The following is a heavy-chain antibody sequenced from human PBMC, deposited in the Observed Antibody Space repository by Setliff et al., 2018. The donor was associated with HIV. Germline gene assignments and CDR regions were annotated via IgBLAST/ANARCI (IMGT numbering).Heavy chain of an antibody. CDR1: GGSISSSSYY. J-gene: IGHJ6*03. Sequence: LSLTCTVSGGSISSSSYYWSWIRQPPGKGLEWIGYIYTSGSTNYNPSLKSRVTISVDTSKNQFSLKLSSVTAADTAVYYCARAGAYRHYYYYYMDVWGKGTTVTVSS. CDR2: IYTSGST. D-gene: IGHD4-17*01. V-gene: IGHV4-61*05. CDR3: ARAGAYRHYYYYYMDV.